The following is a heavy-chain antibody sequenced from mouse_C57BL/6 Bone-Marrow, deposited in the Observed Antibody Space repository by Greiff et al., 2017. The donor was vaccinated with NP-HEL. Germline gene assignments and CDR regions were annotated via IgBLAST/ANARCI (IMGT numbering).Heavy chain of an antibody. CDR1: GFTFSDYG. D-gene: IGHD4-1*01. V-gene: IGHV5-17*01. Sequence: EVKVVESGGGLVKPGGSLKLSCAASGFTFSDYGMHWVRQAPEKGLEWVAYISSGSSTIYYADTVKGRFTISGDNAKNTLFLQITSLRSGDTAVYYCAREVGTGYFDVWGTGTTVTVSS. CDR2: ISSGSSTI. J-gene: IGHJ1*03. CDR3: AREVGTGYFDV.